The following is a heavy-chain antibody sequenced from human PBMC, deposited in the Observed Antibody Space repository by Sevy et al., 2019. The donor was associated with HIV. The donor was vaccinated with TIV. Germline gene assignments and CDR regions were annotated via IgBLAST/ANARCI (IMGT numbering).Heavy chain of an antibody. J-gene: IGHJ6*02. CDR2: ISGSGGST. Sequence: GGSLRLSCAASGFTFSSYAMSWVRQAPGKGLEWVSAISGSGGSTYYADSVKGRFTISRDNSKNTLYLQMNSLRAEDTAVYYCAKPPPPIVVVPAVHGMDVWGQGTTVTVSS. V-gene: IGHV3-23*01. CDR1: GFTFSSYA. D-gene: IGHD2-2*01. CDR3: AKPPPPIVVVPAVHGMDV.